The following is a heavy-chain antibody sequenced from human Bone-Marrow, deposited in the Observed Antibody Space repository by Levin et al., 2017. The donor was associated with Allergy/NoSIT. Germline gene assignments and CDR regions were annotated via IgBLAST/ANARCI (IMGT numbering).Heavy chain of an antibody. D-gene: IGHD6-19*01. CDR2: ISGSGSST. CDR1: GFTFNSYA. V-gene: IGHV3-23*01. Sequence: EASVKVSCAASGFTFNSYALSWVRQAPGKGLEWVSAISGSGSSTYYADSVKGRFTISRDNSKTTLYLQMNSLRAEDTAVYYCAKGAGWVAGAVALIWGQGTLVTVSS. CDR3: AKGAGWVAGAVALI. J-gene: IGHJ4*02.